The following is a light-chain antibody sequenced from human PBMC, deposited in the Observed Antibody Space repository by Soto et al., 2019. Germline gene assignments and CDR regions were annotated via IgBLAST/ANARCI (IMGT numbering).Light chain of an antibody. CDR2: RDR. CDR3: QVWDSNTGV. J-gene: IGLJ3*02. V-gene: IGLV3-9*01. CDR1: NIGAKN. Sequence: SYELTQPLSVSVALGQTARITCGGNNIGAKNVHWYQQKPGQAPVVVIYRDRNRPSGIPERFSGSNLGNTAALTISRAQAGDEADYFCQVWDSNTGVFGGGTKLTVL.